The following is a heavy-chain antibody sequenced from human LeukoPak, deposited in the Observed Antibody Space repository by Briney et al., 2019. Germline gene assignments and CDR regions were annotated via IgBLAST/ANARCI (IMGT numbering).Heavy chain of an antibody. CDR3: ARIARHNDAFDI. Sequence: ASVKVSCKASGFTFTDYYIHWVRQAPGQGLEWMGRINLNSGATNCAQKFQDKVTMTRDTSITTAYMELRSLTSDDTAIYYCARIARHNDAFDIWGQGTMVTVSS. V-gene: IGHV1-2*06. CDR1: GFTFTDYY. D-gene: IGHD2-21*01. CDR2: INLNSGAT. J-gene: IGHJ3*02.